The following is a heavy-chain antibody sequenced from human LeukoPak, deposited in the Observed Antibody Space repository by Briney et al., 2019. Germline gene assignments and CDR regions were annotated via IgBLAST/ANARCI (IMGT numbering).Heavy chain of an antibody. CDR1: GFTFSMYA. D-gene: IGHD6-19*01. J-gene: IGHJ4*02. Sequence: GGSLRLSCAAFGFTFSMYAMSWVRQAPGKGLEWVSVISVDGGGTYYADSVKGRFTISRDNSKSTLYLQMNSLRAEDTAVYYCAKDSVGVAGPDYWGQGSLVTVSS. V-gene: IGHV3-23*01. CDR3: AKDSVGVAGPDY. CDR2: ISVDGGGT.